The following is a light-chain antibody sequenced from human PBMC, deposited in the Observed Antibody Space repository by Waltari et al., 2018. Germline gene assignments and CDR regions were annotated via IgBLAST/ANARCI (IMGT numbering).Light chain of an antibody. CDR2: DVT. V-gene: IGLV2-11*01. CDR1: TNDLGSYKY. CDR3: CSYAGSYTWV. J-gene: IGLJ3*02. Sequence: SALTQPRSVSGSPGQSVTISCTGTTNDLGSYKYVPWYQQHPCKAPKRIILDVTKRPAGVPDRLSGSKSGNTASLTISGLRAEDEAEYYCCSYAGSYTWVFGGGTKLTVV.